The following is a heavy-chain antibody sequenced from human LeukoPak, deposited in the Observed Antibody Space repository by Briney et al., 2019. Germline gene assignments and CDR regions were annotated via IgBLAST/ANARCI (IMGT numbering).Heavy chain of an antibody. CDR1: GFTFSSYS. J-gene: IGHJ4*02. CDR2: INSNSNYI. Sequence: PGGSLRLSCAASGFTFSSYSMNWVRQAPGKGLEWVSSINSNSNYIDYADSVKGRFTISRDNAKKSLYLQMNSLRAEDTAVYYCAREGDYVWGGYPLWGQGTLVTVSS. CDR3: AREGDYVWGGYPL. D-gene: IGHD3-16*02. V-gene: IGHV3-21*01.